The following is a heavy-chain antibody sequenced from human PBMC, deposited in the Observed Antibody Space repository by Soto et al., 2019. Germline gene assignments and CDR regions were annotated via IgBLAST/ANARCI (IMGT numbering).Heavy chain of an antibody. CDR3: ARNFGVVASYYYYYYMDV. CDR2: ISAYNGNT. V-gene: IGHV1-18*01. Sequence: ASVKVSCKASGYTFTSYGISWARQAPGQGLEWMGWISAYNGNTNYAQKLQGRVTMTTDTSTSTAYMELRSLRSDDTAVYYCARNFGVVASYYYYYYMDVWGKGTTVTVSS. CDR1: GYTFTSYG. D-gene: IGHD3-3*01. J-gene: IGHJ6*03.